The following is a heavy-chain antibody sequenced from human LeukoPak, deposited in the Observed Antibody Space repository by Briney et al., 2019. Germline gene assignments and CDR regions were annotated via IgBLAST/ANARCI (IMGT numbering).Heavy chain of an antibody. V-gene: IGHV5-51*01. CDR2: IYPGDSDT. CDR3: ARLQYSYGWNYFDY. CDR1: GYSFSSYW. J-gene: IGHJ4*02. Sequence: GESLKISCKGSGYSFSSYWISWVRQMPGKGLEWMGIIYPGDSDTRYSPSFQGQVTISVDKSISTAYLQWSSLKASDTAMYSCARLQYSYGWNYFDYWGQGTLVTVSS. D-gene: IGHD5-18*01.